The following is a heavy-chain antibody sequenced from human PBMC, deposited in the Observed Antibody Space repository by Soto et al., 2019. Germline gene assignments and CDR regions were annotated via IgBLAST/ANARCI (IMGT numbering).Heavy chain of an antibody. V-gene: IGHV3-43*01. CDR3: AKDMGAYSSGWPDFDY. D-gene: IGHD6-19*01. CDR1: GFTFDDYT. Sequence: GGSLRLSCAASGFTFDDYTMHWVRQAPGKGLEWVSLISWDGGSTYYADSVKGRFTISRDNSKNSLYLQMNSLRTEDTALYYCAKDMGAYSSGWPDFDYWGQGTLVTVSS. CDR2: ISWDGGST. J-gene: IGHJ4*02.